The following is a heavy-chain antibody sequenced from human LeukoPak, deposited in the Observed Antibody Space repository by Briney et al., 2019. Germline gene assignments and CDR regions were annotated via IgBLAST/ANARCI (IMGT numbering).Heavy chain of an antibody. J-gene: IGHJ4*02. CDR2: TYYSGSS. V-gene: IGHV4-39*01. Sequence: SETLSLTCTVSGDSVSSSSFYWGWIRQPPGKGLEWIASTYYSGSSYYNTSLKSRVTISVDTSKDQVSLKLSSVTAADTAVYYCARQGSSIRRPFDYWGQGTLVTVSS. D-gene: IGHD6-13*01. CDR1: GDSVSSSSFY. CDR3: ARQGSSIRRPFDY.